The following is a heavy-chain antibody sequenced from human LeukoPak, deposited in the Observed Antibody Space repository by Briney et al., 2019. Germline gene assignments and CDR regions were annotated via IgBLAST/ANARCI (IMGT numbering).Heavy chain of an antibody. CDR3: ARLYCSDGTCRFDY. CDR1: GFTFSSYS. J-gene: IGHJ4*02. Sequence: GGSLRLSCAASGFTFSSYSMNWVRQAPGKGLEWVSTISTSSRSIYYADSVKGRFTISRDNAKNSLYLQMNSLRAEDTAVFYCARLYCSDGTCRFDYWGQGTLLTVSS. D-gene: IGHD2-15*01. V-gene: IGHV3-21*01. CDR2: ISTSSRSI.